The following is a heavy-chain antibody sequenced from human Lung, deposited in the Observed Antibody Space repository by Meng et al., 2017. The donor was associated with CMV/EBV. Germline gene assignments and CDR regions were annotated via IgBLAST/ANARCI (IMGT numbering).Heavy chain of an antibody. CDR2: MNPSGDE. V-gene: IGHV4-34*01. D-gene: IGHD1-26*01. CDR1: GGSLSDHY. Sequence: GGSLSDHYWNWIRQPPGKGLEWSGEMNPSGDEKYNPSLVSRASMSLDTSEKRVSLTLTSLSAADTAVYYCARGPYRHSGSYYAFDYWGQGVLVTVSS. J-gene: IGHJ4*02. CDR3: ARGPYRHSGSYYAFDY.